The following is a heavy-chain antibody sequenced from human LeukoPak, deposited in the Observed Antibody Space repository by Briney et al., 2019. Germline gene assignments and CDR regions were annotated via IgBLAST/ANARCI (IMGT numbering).Heavy chain of an antibody. J-gene: IGHJ4*02. CDR1: GFTFSSYW. V-gene: IGHV3-7*03. D-gene: IGHD3-10*01. Sequence: ESGGSLRLSCAASGFTFSSYWMSWVRQAPGKGLEWVANIKKDGSEKYYVDSVKGRFTISRDNAKTSLYLQMNSLRAEDTAVYYCARGLYTMIRGVIIYWGQGTLVTVSS. CDR2: IKKDGSEK. CDR3: ARGLYTMIRGVIIY.